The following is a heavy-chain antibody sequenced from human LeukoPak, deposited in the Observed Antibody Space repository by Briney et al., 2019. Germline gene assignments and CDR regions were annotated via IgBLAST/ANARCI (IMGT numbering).Heavy chain of an antibody. CDR2: ISGDGGST. V-gene: IGHV3-43*02. Sequence: PGGSLRLSCAASGFTFSSYSMNWVRQAPGKGLEWVSLISGDGGSTYYADSVKGRFTISRDNSKNSLYLQMNSLRTEDTALYYCAKSGGYSYGPSRGYYFDYWGQGTLVTVSS. D-gene: IGHD5-18*01. J-gene: IGHJ4*02. CDR1: GFTFSSYS. CDR3: AKSGGYSYGPSRGYYFDY.